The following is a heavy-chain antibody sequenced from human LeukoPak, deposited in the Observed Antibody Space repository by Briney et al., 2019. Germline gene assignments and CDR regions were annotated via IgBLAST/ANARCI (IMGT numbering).Heavy chain of an antibody. J-gene: IGHJ5*02. D-gene: IGHD1-26*01. V-gene: IGHV5-51*01. CDR3: ARHSASGWELPNRGQFDP. CDR2: IYPGDSDT. CDR1: GYSFTSYW. Sequence: GESLKISCKGSGYSFTSYWIGWVRQMPGKGLEWMGIIYPGDSDTRYSPSFQGQVTISADKSISTAYLQWSSLKASDTAMYYCARHSASGWELPNRGQFDPWGQGTLVTVSS.